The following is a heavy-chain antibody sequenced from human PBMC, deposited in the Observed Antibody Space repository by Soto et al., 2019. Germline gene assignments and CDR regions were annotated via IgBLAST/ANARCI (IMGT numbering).Heavy chain of an antibody. CDR3: ARDQDIVVAPGAYGMDV. Sequence: GGSLRLSCAASGFIFRSYSLNWVRQVPGKGLEWLSYISSSSRITDYADSVKGRFTVSRDNAKNSLYLQMNSLRDEDTAVYYCARDQDIVVAPGAYGMDVWGQGT. CDR1: GFIFRSYS. D-gene: IGHD2-2*01. CDR2: ISSSSRIT. J-gene: IGHJ6*02. V-gene: IGHV3-48*02.